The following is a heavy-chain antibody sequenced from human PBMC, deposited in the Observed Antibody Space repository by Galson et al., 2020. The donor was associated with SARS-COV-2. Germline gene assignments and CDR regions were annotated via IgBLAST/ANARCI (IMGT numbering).Heavy chain of an antibody. D-gene: IGHD4-17*01. Sequence: GESLKISCAASGFTFSRYAMHWVRQAPGRGLEWVAVISYDGSNKYYADSVKGRFTISRDNSKNTLYLQMNSLRAEDTAVYYCARTYGDYRTQIDYWGQGTLVTVSS. CDR1: GFTFSRYA. CDR3: ARTYGDYRTQIDY. V-gene: IGHV3-30-3*01. CDR2: ISYDGSNK. J-gene: IGHJ4*02.